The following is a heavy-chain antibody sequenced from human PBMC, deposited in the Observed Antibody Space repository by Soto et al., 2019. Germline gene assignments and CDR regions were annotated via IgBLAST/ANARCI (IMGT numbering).Heavy chain of an antibody. CDR3: ARDTSWKDLVWWFDP. D-gene: IGHD1-1*01. V-gene: IGHV4-30-2*01. J-gene: IGHJ5*02. CDR2: MYHSGST. Sequence: SETLSLTCAVSGGSISSGGYSWSWIRQPPGKGLEWIGYMYHSGSTYYNPSLKSRVTISIDTSTSTVYMELTSLTSEDTAVYYCARDTSWKDLVWWFDPWGQGTLVTVSS. CDR1: GGSISSGGYS.